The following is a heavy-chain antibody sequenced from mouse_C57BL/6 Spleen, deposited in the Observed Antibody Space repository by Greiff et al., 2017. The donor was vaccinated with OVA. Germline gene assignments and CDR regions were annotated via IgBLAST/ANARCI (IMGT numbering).Heavy chain of an antibody. D-gene: IGHD1-1*01. CDR3: ARGNLLPYYFDY. V-gene: IGHV1-50*01. Sequence: QVQLQQSGAELVKPGASVKLSCKASGYTFTSYWMQWVKQRPGQGLEWIGEIDPSDSYTNYNQKFKGKATLTVDTSSSTAFMQLSSLTSEDSAVYYCARGNLLPYYFDYWGQGTTLTVSS. J-gene: IGHJ2*01. CDR1: GYTFTSYW. CDR2: IDPSDSYT.